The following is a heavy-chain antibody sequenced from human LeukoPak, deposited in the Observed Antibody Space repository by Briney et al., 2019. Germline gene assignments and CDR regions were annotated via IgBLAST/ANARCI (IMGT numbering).Heavy chain of an antibody. J-gene: IGHJ4*02. V-gene: IGHV3-20*04. CDR2: INWNGGST. CDR3: ARKGAHSGYGTYFDY. CDR1: GFTFDDYG. D-gene: IGHD5-12*01. Sequence: GGSLRLSCAASGFTFDDYGMSWVRQAPGKGLEWVSGINWNGGSTGYADSVKGRFTISRDNAKNSLYLQMNSLRAEDTALYCCARKGAHSGYGTYFDYWGQGTLVTVSS.